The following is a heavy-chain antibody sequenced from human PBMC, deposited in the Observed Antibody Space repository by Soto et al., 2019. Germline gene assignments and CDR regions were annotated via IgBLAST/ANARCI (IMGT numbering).Heavy chain of an antibody. J-gene: IGHJ6*02. Sequence: GESLKLSCTGSGYSFTSYCIDWVRQMPGKGLEWMGVIYPGESDTCYRQSFQGQFTISTDKSINTAYLQLNSLKASDTAMYYWARGPLGMDVWGQGTTVTVSS. CDR3: ARGPLGMDV. CDR1: GYSFTSYC. CDR2: IYPGESDT. V-gene: IGHV5-51*01.